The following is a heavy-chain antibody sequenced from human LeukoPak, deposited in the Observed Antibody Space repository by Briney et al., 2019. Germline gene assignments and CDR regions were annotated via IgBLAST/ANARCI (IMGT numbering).Heavy chain of an antibody. J-gene: IGHJ3*02. CDR1: GGSISSGGYY. Sequence: PSETLSLTCTVSGGSISSGGYYWSWIRQPPGKGLEWIGYIYHSGSTYYNPSLKSRVTISVDRSKNQFSLKLSSVTAADTAVYYCAREPPTVVTHVGAFDIWGQGTMVTVSS. V-gene: IGHV4-30-2*01. D-gene: IGHD4-23*01. CDR2: IYHSGST. CDR3: AREPPTVVTHVGAFDI.